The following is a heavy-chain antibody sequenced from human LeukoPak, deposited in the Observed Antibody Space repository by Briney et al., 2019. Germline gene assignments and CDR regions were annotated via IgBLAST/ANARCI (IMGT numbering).Heavy chain of an antibody. D-gene: IGHD2-2*01. CDR2: ISSSGSTI. CDR3: AKRYCSSPSCSFFDS. Sequence: GGSLRLSCAASGFTFSDYYMSWIRQAPGKGLEWVSYISSSGSTIYYADSVKGRFTISRDNSKNALYLQMNSLRVEDTAVSYCAKRYCSSPSCSFFDSWGQGTLVTVSS. J-gene: IGHJ4*02. CDR1: GFTFSDYY. V-gene: IGHV3-11*01.